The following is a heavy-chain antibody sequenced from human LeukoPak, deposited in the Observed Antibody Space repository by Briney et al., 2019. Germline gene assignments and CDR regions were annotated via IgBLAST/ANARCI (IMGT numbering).Heavy chain of an antibody. CDR3: ARCSGYAYFDY. CDR1: GGSIRSYY. D-gene: IGHD5-12*01. V-gene: IGHV4-59*01. J-gene: IGHJ4*02. Sequence: SETLSHTCTVSGGSIRSYYWSWIRQSPGKGLEWIGYIYHSGSTNYNPSLKNRVTISVDTSKNQFSLKLSSVTAADTAVYYCARCSGYAYFDYWGQGPLVTVSS. CDR2: IYHSGST.